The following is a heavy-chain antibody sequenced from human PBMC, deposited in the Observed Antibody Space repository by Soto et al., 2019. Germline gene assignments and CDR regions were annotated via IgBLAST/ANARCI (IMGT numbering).Heavy chain of an antibody. CDR3: ARERNYYDSSGYYRGYYYYYGMDV. J-gene: IGHJ6*02. Sequence: GASVKVSCKASGYTFTSYGISWVRQAPGQGLEWMGWISAYNGNTNYAQKLQGRVTMTTDTSTSTAYMELRSLRSDDTAVYYCARERNYYDSSGYYRGYYYYYGMDVWGQGTTVTVSS. D-gene: IGHD3-22*01. CDR1: GYTFTSYG. CDR2: ISAYNGNT. V-gene: IGHV1-18*01.